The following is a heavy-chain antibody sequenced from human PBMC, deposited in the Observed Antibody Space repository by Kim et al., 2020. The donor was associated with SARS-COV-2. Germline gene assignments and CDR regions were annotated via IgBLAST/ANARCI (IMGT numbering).Heavy chain of an antibody. D-gene: IGHD3-10*01. CDR1: GYTFTSYG. CDR2: ISAYNGNT. Sequence: ASVKVSCKASGYTFTSYGISWVRQAPGQGLEWMGWISAYNGNTNYAQKLQGRVTMTTDTSTSTAYMELRSLRSDDTAVYYCARESRPFGPTILYYYYYYGMDVWGQGTTVTVSS. V-gene: IGHV1-18*01. J-gene: IGHJ6*02. CDR3: ARESRPFGPTILYYYYYYGMDV.